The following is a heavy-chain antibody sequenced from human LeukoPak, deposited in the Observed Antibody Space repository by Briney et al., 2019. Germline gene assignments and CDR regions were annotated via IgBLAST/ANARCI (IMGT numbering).Heavy chain of an antibody. CDR2: INTDESRT. CDR3: ATDRNYDILTGYYSAPSYFDY. V-gene: IGHV3-74*01. D-gene: IGHD3-9*01. CDR1: GFTFSNYW. Sequence: GGSLRLSCAASGFTFSNYWMHWVRQVPGKGLVWVSRINTDESRTNYADSVEGRFTISRDNAKNSLYLQMNSLRAEDTAVYYCATDRNYDILTGYYSAPSYFDYWGQGTLVTVSS. J-gene: IGHJ4*02.